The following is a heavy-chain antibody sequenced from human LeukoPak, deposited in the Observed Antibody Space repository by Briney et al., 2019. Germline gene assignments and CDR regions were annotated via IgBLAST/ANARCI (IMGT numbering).Heavy chain of an antibody. D-gene: IGHD6-6*01. J-gene: IGHJ6*04. Sequence: GESLKISCKGSRYNFTNYWIGWVRQMPGKGLEWMGIIYLGDSDTRYSPSFQGQVTISADKSITPAYLQWSSLEASDTAMYYCARQRQLVRPMDVWGKGTTVTVSS. CDR2: IYLGDSDT. CDR1: RYNFTNYW. CDR3: ARQRQLVRPMDV. V-gene: IGHV5-51*01.